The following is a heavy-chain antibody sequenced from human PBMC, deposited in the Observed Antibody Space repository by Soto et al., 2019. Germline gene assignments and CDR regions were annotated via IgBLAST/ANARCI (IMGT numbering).Heavy chain of an antibody. Sequence: QITLKESGPTLVKPTQTLTLTCTFSGFSLSTSGVGVGWIRQPPGKALEWLALIYWDDDKRYSPSLTSRLTTTKDTSKHQVVLTMTNMDPVDTATYYCAHVLGVVANYGMDVWGQGTTVTVSS. CDR3: AHVLGVVANYGMDV. CDR1: GFSLSTSGVG. D-gene: IGHD2-15*01. V-gene: IGHV2-5*02. J-gene: IGHJ6*02. CDR2: IYWDDDK.